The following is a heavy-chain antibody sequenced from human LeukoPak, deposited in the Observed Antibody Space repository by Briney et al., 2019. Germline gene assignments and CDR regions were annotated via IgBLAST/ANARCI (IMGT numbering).Heavy chain of an antibody. J-gene: IGHJ6*03. CDR2: IYYSGST. CDR1: GGSISSSSYY. D-gene: IGHD7-27*01. V-gene: IGHV4-39*01. Sequence: SETLSLTCTVSGGSISSSSYYSGWIRQPPGKGLEWIGSIYYSGSTYYNPSLKSRVTISVDTSKNQFSLKLSSVTAADTAVYYCATDWGSYYYYMDVWGKGTTVTISS. CDR3: ATDWGSYYYYMDV.